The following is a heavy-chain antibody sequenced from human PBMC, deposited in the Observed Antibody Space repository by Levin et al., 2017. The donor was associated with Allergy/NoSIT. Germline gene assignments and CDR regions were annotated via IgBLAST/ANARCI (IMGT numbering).Heavy chain of an antibody. V-gene: IGHV3-48*01. J-gene: IGHJ4*02. CDR3: TRDQGYHYDRFDS. Sequence: GSLRLSCATSGFTFRSYSLDWVRQAPGKGLEWIAYISIAGTRVEYADSVKGRFTISRDDAENSIYLQMNSLRAEDTAIYYCTRDQGYHYDRFDSWGQGTLVTVSS. CDR1: GFTFRSYS. D-gene: IGHD3-22*01. CDR2: ISIAGTRV.